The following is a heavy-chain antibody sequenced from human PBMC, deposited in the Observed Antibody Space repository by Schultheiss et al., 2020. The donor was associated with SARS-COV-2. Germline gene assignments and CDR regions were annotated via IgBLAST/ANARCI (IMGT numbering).Heavy chain of an antibody. J-gene: IGHJ4*02. CDR2: ISYDGSNK. CDR1: GFTFSSYA. CDR3: AKRGYGSLVPLYYFDY. Sequence: GGSLRLSCAASGFTFSSYAMHWVRQAPGKGLEWVAVISYDGSNKYYADSVKGRFTISRDNSKSTVFLQVNSLRAEDTAVYYCAKRGYGSLVPLYYFDYWGQGTLVTVSS. V-gene: IGHV3-30-3*02. D-gene: IGHD6-13*01.